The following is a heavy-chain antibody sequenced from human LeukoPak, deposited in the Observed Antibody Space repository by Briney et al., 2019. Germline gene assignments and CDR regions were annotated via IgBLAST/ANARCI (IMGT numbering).Heavy chain of an antibody. D-gene: IGHD3-10*01. CDR2: VYYSGSA. CDR1: GGSISTYI. Sequence: SETLSLTCTVSGGSISTYIWSWIRHPPGKGLGWIGYVYYSGSANSNPSPTSRDTILVDTSKNQFSLKLTSVAAADTAVYFCARSALDTSGSYYNPQPFDYWGQGTLVIVSS. J-gene: IGHJ4*02. CDR3: ARSALDTSGSYYNPQPFDY. V-gene: IGHV4-59*01.